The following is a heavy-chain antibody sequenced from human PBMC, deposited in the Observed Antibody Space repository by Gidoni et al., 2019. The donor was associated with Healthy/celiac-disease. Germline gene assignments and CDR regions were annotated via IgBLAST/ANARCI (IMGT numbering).Heavy chain of an antibody. D-gene: IGHD3-22*01. CDR3: ARGAYYYDSSGYYAPYLIDY. V-gene: IGHV3-21*01. CDR2: ISSSSSYI. J-gene: IGHJ4*02. Sequence: VQLVESGGGLVKPGGSLRLSCAASGFTFSRYSLNWVRQAPGKGLEGVSSISSSSSYIYYADSVKGRFTISRDNAKNSLYLQMNSLRAEDTAVYYCARGAYYYDSSGYYAPYLIDYWGQGTLVTVSS. CDR1: GFTFSRYS.